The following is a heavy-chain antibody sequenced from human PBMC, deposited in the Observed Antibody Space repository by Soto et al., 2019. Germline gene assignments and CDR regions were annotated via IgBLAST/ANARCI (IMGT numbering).Heavy chain of an antibody. V-gene: IGHV4-30-4*01. J-gene: IGHJ4*02. CDR3: VRGLRSYFDY. D-gene: IGHD3-10*01. Sequence: IRQPPGKGLEWIGYIYYSGSTYYNPSLKSRVTISVDTSKNQFSLKLSSVTAADTAVYYCVRGLRSYFDYWGQGTLVTVSS. CDR2: IYYSGST.